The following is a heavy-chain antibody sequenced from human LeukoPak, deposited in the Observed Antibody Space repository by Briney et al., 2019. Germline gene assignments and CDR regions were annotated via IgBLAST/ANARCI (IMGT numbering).Heavy chain of an antibody. V-gene: IGHV3-7*03. J-gene: IGHJ4*02. CDR2: IKQDGSEK. CDR1: GFTFSSYW. D-gene: IGHD5-24*01. CDR3: ATHVGDGYAFDY. Sequence: GGTLRLSCAASGFTFSSYWMSWVRQAPGQGREGLANIKQDGSEKYYVDSVKGRFTISRDNAKNSLYLQMNSLRAEDTAVYYCATHVGDGYAFDYWGQGTLVTVSS.